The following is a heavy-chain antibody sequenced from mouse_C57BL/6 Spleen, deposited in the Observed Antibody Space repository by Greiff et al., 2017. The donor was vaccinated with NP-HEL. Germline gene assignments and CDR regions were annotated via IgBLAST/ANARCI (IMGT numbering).Heavy chain of an antibody. D-gene: IGHD1-1*01. CDR1: GYSFTGYY. J-gene: IGHJ2*01. Sequence: EVKLMESGPELVKPGASVKISCKASGYSFTGYYMNWVKQSPEKSLEWIGEINPSTGGTTYNQKFKAKATLTVDKSSSTAYMQLKSLTSEDSAVYYCAKKGTTVVPYFDYWGQGTTLTVSS. CDR3: AKKGTTVVPYFDY. V-gene: IGHV1-42*01. CDR2: INPSTGGT.